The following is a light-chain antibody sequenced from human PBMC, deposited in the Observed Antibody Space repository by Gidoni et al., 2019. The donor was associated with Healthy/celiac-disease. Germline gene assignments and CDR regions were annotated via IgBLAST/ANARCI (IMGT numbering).Light chain of an antibody. CDR3: QQRSNWPPIFT. CDR1: QSVSSY. Sequence: IVLTQSPATLSLSPGERATLSCRASQSVSSYLAWYQQKPGQAPRLLIYDASNRATGSPARFSGSGSGTDFTLTISSLEPEDFAVYYCQQRSNWPPIFTFGPGTKVDIK. J-gene: IGKJ3*01. V-gene: IGKV3-11*01. CDR2: DAS.